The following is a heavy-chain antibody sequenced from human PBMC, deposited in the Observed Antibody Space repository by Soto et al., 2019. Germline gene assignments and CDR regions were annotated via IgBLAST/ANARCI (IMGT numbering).Heavy chain of an antibody. Sequence: SETLSLTCTVSGGSISSYYWSWIRQPPGKGLEWIGYIYYSGSTNYNPSLKSRVTISVDTSKNQFSLKLSSVTAADTAVFYCARDLWGGVATSSNGYFDLWGRGTLVTVSS. CDR2: IYYSGST. D-gene: IGHD5-12*01. J-gene: IGHJ2*01. CDR3: ARDLWGGVATSSNGYFDL. V-gene: IGHV4-59*01. CDR1: GGSISSYY.